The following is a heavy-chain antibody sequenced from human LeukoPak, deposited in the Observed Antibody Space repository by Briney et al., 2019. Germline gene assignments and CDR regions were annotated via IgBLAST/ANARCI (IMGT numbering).Heavy chain of an antibody. J-gene: IGHJ4*02. V-gene: IGHV3-7*03. D-gene: IGHD2-15*01. CDR1: GFIFSDYW. CDR3: SRDYCSGESCYDH. CDR2: MKLDGSEE. Sequence: GGSLRLSCAASGFIFSDYWVGWVRQAPGKGLEWVANMKLDGSEEYYLDSVKGRFTISRDNANNSLSLQMNSLRTEDTAVYYCSRDYCSGESCYDHWGQGTLVTVSS.